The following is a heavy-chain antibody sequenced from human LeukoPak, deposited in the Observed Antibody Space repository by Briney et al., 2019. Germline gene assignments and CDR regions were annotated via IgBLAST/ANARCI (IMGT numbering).Heavy chain of an antibody. Sequence: GGSLRLSCAASGFTFSNAWMSWGRQAPGKGLEWGSVIYSGGSTYYADSVKGRFTISRDNSKNTLYPQMNSLRAEDTAVYYCARVYYGSGSLYYYYYYMDVWGKGTTVTISS. J-gene: IGHJ6*03. V-gene: IGHV3-53*01. CDR1: GFTFSNAW. CDR3: ARVYYGSGSLYYYYYYMDV. D-gene: IGHD3-10*01. CDR2: IYSGGST.